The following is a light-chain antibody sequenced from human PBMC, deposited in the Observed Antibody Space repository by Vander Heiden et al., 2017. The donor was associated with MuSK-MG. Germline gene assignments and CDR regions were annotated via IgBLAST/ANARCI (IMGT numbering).Light chain of an antibody. V-gene: IGKV1-39*01. Sequence: GDRVTITCRASQSISSYLNWYQQKPGKAPKLLIYAASSLQSGVPSRFSGSGSGTDFTLTISSLQPEDFATYYCQQSYSTPGTFGQGTKVEIK. CDR3: QQSYSTPGT. CDR2: AAS. CDR1: QSISSY. J-gene: IGKJ1*01.